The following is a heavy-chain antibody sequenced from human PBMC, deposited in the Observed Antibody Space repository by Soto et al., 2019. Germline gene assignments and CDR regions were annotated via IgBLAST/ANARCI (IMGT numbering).Heavy chain of an antibody. Sequence: PSETLSLTCTVAGVSISSYYWSWIRQPPGKGLEWIGYIYYSGSTNYNPSLKSRVTISVDTSKNQFSLKLSSVTAADTAVYYCARGDLRWLPSEYWGQGTLVTVSS. CDR3: ARGDLRWLPSEY. D-gene: IGHD5-12*01. J-gene: IGHJ4*02. V-gene: IGHV4-59*01. CDR2: IYYSGST. CDR1: GVSISSYY.